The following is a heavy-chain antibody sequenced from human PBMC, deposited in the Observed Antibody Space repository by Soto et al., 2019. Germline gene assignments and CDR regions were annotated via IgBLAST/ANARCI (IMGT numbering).Heavy chain of an antibody. V-gene: IGHV3-33*01. J-gene: IGHJ4*02. CDR3: ARGRPGGSYGVDY. D-gene: IGHD1-26*01. Sequence: QVQLVESGGGVVQPGRSLRLSCAASGFTFSSYGMHWVRQAPGKGLEWVAVIWYDGSNKYYADSVKGRFTISRDNSKNALYLQMNSLRAEDTVVYYCARGRPGGSYGVDYWGQGTLVTVSS. CDR2: IWYDGSNK. CDR1: GFTFSSYG.